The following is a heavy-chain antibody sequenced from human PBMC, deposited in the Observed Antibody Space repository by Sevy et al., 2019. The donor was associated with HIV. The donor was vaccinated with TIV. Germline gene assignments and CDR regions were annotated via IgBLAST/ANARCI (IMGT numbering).Heavy chain of an antibody. CDR2: IKSKIDGGTI. D-gene: IGHD2-2*01. CDR3: TTEAVDCSTTTCSLAMDV. J-gene: IGHJ6*02. CDR1: GFTFSNVW. Sequence: GGSLRLSCAASGFTFSNVWMSWVRQAPGKGLEWVGRIKSKIDGGTIDYAAPVKVRFTISRDDSKNTLYLQMNSLKTEDTAGYYCTTEAVDCSTTTCSLAMDVWGQGTTVTVSS. V-gene: IGHV3-15*01.